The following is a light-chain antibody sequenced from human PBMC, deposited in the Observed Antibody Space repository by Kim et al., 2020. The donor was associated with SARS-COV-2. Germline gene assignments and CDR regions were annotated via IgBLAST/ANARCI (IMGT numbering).Light chain of an antibody. CDR1: SSDVGGYMY. Sequence: QSALTQPASVSGSPGQSITISCTGSSSDVGGYMYVSWYQQHPGRAPKLMIYDVTNRPSGVSDRFSGSKSGNTASLTISGLQAEDEADYYCSSYTSSIPYVFGTGTKVT. J-gene: IGLJ1*01. CDR3: SSYTSSIPYV. CDR2: DVT. V-gene: IGLV2-14*03.